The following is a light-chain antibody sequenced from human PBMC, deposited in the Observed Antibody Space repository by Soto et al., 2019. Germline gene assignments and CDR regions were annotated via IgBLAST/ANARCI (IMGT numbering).Light chain of an antibody. CDR3: AACDDTLSGDWV. V-gene: IGLV1-47*01. CDR2: RDN. CDR1: ISNVGSNY. J-gene: IGLJ3*02. Sequence: QSVLSQPPSASGTPGQRVTISCSGSISNVGSNYVYWYQQLPGTVPKLLIYRDNQRPSGVPDRCSASKSGTSAYLAISGLRSEDEAVYYCAACDDTLSGDWVFGGGTKLTVL.